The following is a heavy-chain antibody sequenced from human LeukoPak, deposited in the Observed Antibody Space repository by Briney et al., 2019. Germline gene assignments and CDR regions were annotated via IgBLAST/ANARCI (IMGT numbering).Heavy chain of an antibody. J-gene: IGHJ6*02. Sequence: GGSLRLSCAASGFTFSSYGMHWVRQAPGKGRGWVAVISYDVSNKYYADSVKGRFTISRDNSKNTLYLQMNSLRAEDTAVYYCAKAEMDCSSTSCYRFYYYYGMDVWGQGTTVTVSS. CDR2: ISYDVSNK. D-gene: IGHD2-2*02. CDR3: AKAEMDCSSTSCYRFYYYYGMDV. V-gene: IGHV3-30*18. CDR1: GFTFSSYG.